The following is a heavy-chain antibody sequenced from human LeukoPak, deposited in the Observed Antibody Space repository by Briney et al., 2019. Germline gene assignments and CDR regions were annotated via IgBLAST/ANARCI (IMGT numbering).Heavy chain of an antibody. CDR1: GFTFSSFV. Sequence: GGSLRLSCAASGFTFSSFVMSWVRQAPGKGLEWVSAISGDGDTTYYSESLKGRFTISRDNSKNTVYLQMNSLRGEDTAVYYCAKEPLDWGQGTLVTVSS. V-gene: IGHV3-23*01. CDR2: ISGDGDTT. CDR3: AKEPLD. J-gene: IGHJ4*02.